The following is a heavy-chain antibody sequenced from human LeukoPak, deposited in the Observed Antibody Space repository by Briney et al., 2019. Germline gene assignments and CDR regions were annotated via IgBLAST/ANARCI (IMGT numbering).Heavy chain of an antibody. Sequence: GGSLRLSCAASGFTFSSYWMSWVRQAPGKGLEWVANIKQDGSEKYYVDSVKGRFTISRDNAKNSLYLQMNSLRAEDTALYYCAKDIFQYQLLWNFQHWGQGTLVTVSS. CDR1: GFTFSSYW. V-gene: IGHV3-7*03. CDR2: IKQDGSEK. D-gene: IGHD2-2*01. CDR3: AKDIFQYQLLWNFQH. J-gene: IGHJ1*01.